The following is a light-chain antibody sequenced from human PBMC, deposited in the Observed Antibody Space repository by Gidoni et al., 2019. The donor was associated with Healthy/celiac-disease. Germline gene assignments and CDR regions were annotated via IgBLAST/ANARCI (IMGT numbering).Light chain of an antibody. V-gene: IGKV1-39*01. J-gene: IGKJ3*01. CDR3: QQSYSTPRFT. CDR2: DAS. CDR1: QSISSY. Sequence: DIQMPYPPSSLSASVGDRVTITCRASQSISSYLSWYQQKPGKAAKLLINDASSRQSGVPSRFSGSGSGTEYTLTISSMQHEDFATKYYQQSYSTPRFTFGPGTKVDIK.